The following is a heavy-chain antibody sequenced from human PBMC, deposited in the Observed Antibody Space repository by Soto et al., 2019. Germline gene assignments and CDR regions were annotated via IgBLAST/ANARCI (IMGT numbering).Heavy chain of an antibody. CDR3: AQRLPHYGLGRERGNGFDP. CDR2: IYWDDDK. V-gene: IGHV2-5*02. CDR1: GFSLSTTGVG. Sequence: QITLKQSGPPLVRPTQTLTLTCTFSGFSLSTTGVGVGWIRQPPGTALEWLALIYWDDDKLYSPSLKSRLTITKDTSKNEVILTMTNMDPVDTARYYCAQRLPHYGLGRERGNGFDPWGQGTLVTVSS. J-gene: IGHJ5*02. D-gene: IGHD3-10*01.